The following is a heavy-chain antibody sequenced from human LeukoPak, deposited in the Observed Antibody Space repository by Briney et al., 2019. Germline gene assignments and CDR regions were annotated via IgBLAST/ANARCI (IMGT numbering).Heavy chain of an antibody. CDR3: ARTSSSGLVGGYYFDY. CDR2: IYTSGST. J-gene: IGHJ4*02. D-gene: IGHD6-19*01. V-gene: IGHV4-61*02. CDR1: GGSISSGSYY. Sequence: SETLSLTCTVSGGSISSGSYYWRWIRQPAGKGLEWIGRIYTSGSTNYNPSLKSRVTISVDTSKNQFSLKLSSVTAADTAVYYCARTSSSGLVGGYYFDYWGQGTLVTVSS.